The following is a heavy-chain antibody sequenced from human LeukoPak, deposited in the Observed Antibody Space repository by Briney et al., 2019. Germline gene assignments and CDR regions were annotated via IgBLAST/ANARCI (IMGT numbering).Heavy chain of an antibody. CDR2: IYYNGST. J-gene: IGHJ4*02. Sequence: SETLSLTCTVFGGSTISSYSWKWIRQPPGKGLEWIGYIYYNGSTNYNPSLKSRVTISVDTSKNQFSLRLSSVTAADTAVCYCARGHSYYDSSGPNDYWGQGTLVTVSS. CDR1: GGSTISSYS. CDR3: ARGHSYYDSSGPNDY. V-gene: IGHV4-59*01. D-gene: IGHD3-22*01.